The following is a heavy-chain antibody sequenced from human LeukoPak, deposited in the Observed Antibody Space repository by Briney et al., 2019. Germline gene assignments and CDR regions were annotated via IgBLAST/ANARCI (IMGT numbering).Heavy chain of an antibody. Sequence: PGGSLRLSCAASGFTFSDYYMSWIRQAPGKGLEWVSYISSSGSTIYYADSVKGRFTISRDNAKNSLYLQMNSLRAEDTAVYYCARAGIAAAGDSSDPYYYYGMDVWGQGTTVTVSS. CDR1: GFTFSDYY. CDR3: ARAGIAAAGDSSDPYYYYGMDV. V-gene: IGHV3-11*01. CDR2: ISSSGSTI. D-gene: IGHD6-13*01. J-gene: IGHJ6*02.